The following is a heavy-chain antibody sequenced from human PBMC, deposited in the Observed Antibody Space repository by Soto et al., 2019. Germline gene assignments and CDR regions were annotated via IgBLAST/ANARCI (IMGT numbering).Heavy chain of an antibody. Sequence: QVQLVHSGAAVKKPGSSVKVSCKDSGGTFSTYSMFWVRQAPGQGLEWMGRIIPMLGIANYAQRFQDRVTITADKSTATAYMELSSLRSEDTALYYCTIGSWSGEVFDIWGQGTMVTVSS. J-gene: IGHJ3*02. CDR2: IIPMLGIA. V-gene: IGHV1-69*02. D-gene: IGHD2-21*01. CDR1: GGTFSTYS. CDR3: TIGSWSGEVFDI.